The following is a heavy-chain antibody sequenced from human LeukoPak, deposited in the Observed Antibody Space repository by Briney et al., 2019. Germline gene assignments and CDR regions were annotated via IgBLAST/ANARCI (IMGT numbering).Heavy chain of an antibody. Sequence: ASVKVSCKASGYTFTRYGISGVRQAPGQGLEWMGWISPYNGNTNYAQKLQGRVTMTTDTSTSTAYMELRSLRSDDTAVYYCARGAFTIFGVVTMGAFDIWGQGTMVTVSS. CDR2: ISPYNGNT. CDR3: ARGAFTIFGVVTMGAFDI. J-gene: IGHJ3*02. D-gene: IGHD3-3*01. V-gene: IGHV1-18*01. CDR1: GYTFTRYG.